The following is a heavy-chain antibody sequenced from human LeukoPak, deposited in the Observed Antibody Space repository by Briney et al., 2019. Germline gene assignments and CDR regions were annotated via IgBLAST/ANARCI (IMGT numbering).Heavy chain of an antibody. V-gene: IGHV4-38-2*02. CDR1: GYSISSGYY. CDR2: IYHSGST. J-gene: IGHJ4*02. D-gene: IGHD3-10*01. CDR3: ARGADVRGVAFDY. Sequence: SETLSLTCTVSGYSISSGYYWGWIRQPPGKGLEWIGSIYHSGSTYYNPSLKSRVTISVDTSKNQFSLKLSSVTAADTAVYYCARGADVRGVAFDYWGQGTLVTVST.